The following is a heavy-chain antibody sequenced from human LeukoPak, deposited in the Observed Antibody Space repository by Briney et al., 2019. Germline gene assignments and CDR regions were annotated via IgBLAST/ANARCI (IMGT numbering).Heavy chain of an antibody. V-gene: IGHV4-59*01. D-gene: IGHD5-18*01. CDR3: ARVYRYSYGEDYFDY. J-gene: IGHJ4*02. CDR1: GGSISSYY. Sequence: SETLSLTCTVSGGSISSYYWSWIRQPPGKGLEWIGYIYYSGSTNYNPSLKSRVTISVDTSKNQFSLKLSSVTAADTAVYYCARVYRYSYGEDYFDYWGQGTLVTVSS. CDR2: IYYSGST.